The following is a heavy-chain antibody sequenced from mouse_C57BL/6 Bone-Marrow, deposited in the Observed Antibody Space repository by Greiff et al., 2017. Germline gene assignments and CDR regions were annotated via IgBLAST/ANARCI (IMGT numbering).Heavy chain of an antibody. CDR1: GYSFTSYY. D-gene: IGHD2-4*01. V-gene: IGHV1-66*01. Sequence: QVQLQQSGPELVKPGASVKISCKASGYSFTSYYIHWVKQRPGQGLEWIGWIYPGSGNTTYNEKFKGKATLTADTSSSAAYMQLSSLTAEDSAVYYWARGGTYYDYPYYAMDYWGQGTSVTVSS. J-gene: IGHJ4*01. CDR3: ARGGTYYDYPYYAMDY. CDR2: IYPGSGNT.